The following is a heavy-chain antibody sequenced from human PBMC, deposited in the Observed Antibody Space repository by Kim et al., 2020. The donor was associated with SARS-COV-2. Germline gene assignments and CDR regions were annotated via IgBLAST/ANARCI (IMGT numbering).Heavy chain of an antibody. CDR1: GFTFSSYW. Sequence: GGSLRLSCAASGFTFSSYWMSWVRQAPGKGLEWVANIKQDGSEKYYVDSVKGRFTISRDNAKNSLYLQMNSLRAEDTAVYYCARTPRIVGATGAFDIWGQGTMVTVSS. V-gene: IGHV3-7*01. D-gene: IGHD1-26*01. CDR2: IKQDGSEK. CDR3: ARTPRIVGATGAFDI. J-gene: IGHJ3*02.